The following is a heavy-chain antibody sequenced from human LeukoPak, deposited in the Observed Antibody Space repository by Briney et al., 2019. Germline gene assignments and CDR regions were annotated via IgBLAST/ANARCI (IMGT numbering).Heavy chain of an antibody. CDR2: ISYSGST. J-gene: IGHJ4*02. CDR1: GGSISPYY. V-gene: IGHV4-59*01. Sequence: PSETLSPTCTVSGGSISPYYWSWIRQPPGKELEWIGFISYSGSTEYNPSLKSRVTISVDTSQNQFSLELKSLTPAATAMYNGTRERQDGYNYVDLWGQGTMVTVSS. CDR3: TRERQDGYNYVDL. D-gene: IGHD5-24*01.